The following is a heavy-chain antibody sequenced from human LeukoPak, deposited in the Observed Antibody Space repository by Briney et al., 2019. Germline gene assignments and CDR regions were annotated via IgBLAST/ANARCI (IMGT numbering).Heavy chain of an antibody. D-gene: IGHD2-21*02. CDR2: ISSSSTYI. CDR1: AFTFTNYN. CDR3: SGGDGAAFDI. Sequence: GGSLRLSCAASAFTFTNYNMIWVRQAPGKGLEWVSSISSSSTYIYYADSVKGQFTISRDNSKNTLYLQMNSLRAEDTAVYYCSGGDGAAFDIWGQGTMVTVSS. V-gene: IGHV3-21*04. J-gene: IGHJ3*02.